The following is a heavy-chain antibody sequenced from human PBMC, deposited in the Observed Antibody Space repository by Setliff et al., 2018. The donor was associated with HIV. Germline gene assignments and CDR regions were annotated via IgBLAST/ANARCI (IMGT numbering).Heavy chain of an antibody. D-gene: IGHD5-12*01. CDR1: GVSISSYY. CDR2: IFPGGAT. Sequence: SETLSLTCSVSGVSISSYYWSWIRHSPGKGLEWIGIIFPGGATNYNPSLTSRVTISVDTSKNHLFLKLTSVTTADTAVYFCAKSSSSIGYITDCWGQGAPVTVSS. V-gene: IGHV4-59*01. J-gene: IGHJ4*02. CDR3: AKSSSSIGYITDC.